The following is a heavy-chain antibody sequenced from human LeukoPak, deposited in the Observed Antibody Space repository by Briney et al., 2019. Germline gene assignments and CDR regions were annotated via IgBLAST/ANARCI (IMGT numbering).Heavy chain of an antibody. CDR2: ISSSSSYI. Sequence: PGGSLRLSCAASGFTFSSYSMNWVRQAPGKGLEWVSSISSSSSYIYYADSVKGRFTISRDNAKNSLYLQMNSLRAEDTAVYYCARTFRYSVWGFDPWGQGTLVTVSS. J-gene: IGHJ5*02. V-gene: IGHV3-21*01. D-gene: IGHD3-16*01. CDR3: ARTFRYSVWGFDP. CDR1: GFTFSSYS.